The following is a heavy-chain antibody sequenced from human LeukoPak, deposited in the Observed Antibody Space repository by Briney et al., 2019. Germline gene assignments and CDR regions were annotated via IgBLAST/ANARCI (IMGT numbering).Heavy chain of an antibody. CDR3: ARMNFLNDFWSGSHEGWFDP. CDR2: MNPNSGNT. CDR1: GYTFTSYD. V-gene: IGHV1-8*03. J-gene: IGHJ5*02. D-gene: IGHD3-3*01. Sequence: ASVKVSCKASGYTFTSYDINWVRQATGQGLEWMGWMNPNSGNTGYAQKFQGRVTITRNTSISTAYMELSSLRSEDTAVYYCARMNFLNDFWSGSHEGWFDPWGQGTLVTVSS.